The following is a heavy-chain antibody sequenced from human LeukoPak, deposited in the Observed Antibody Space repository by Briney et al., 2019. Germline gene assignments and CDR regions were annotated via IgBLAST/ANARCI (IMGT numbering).Heavy chain of an antibody. CDR1: GFTFSNYW. Sequence: GGSLRLSCAASGFTFSNYWMHWVRQAPGKGLEWVSAISGSGGSTYYADSVKGRFTISRDNSKNTLYLQMNSLRAEDTAVYYCAKGPTVTTSGDYWGQGTLVTVSS. CDR2: ISGSGGST. J-gene: IGHJ4*02. V-gene: IGHV3-23*01. D-gene: IGHD4-17*01. CDR3: AKGPTVTTSGDY.